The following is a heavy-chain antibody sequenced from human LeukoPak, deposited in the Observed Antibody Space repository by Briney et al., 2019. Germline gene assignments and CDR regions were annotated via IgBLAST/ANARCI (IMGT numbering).Heavy chain of an antibody. V-gene: IGHV4-30-4*08. CDR1: GGSISSGDYY. CDR2: IYYSGST. Sequence: SETLSLTCTVSGGSISSGDYYWSWIRQPPGKGLEWIGYIYYSGSTYYNPSLKSRVTISVDTSKNQFSLKLSSVTAADTAVYYCARAGYSSYELKDWGQGTLVTVSS. J-gene: IGHJ4*02. D-gene: IGHD5-12*01. CDR3: ARAGYSSYELKD.